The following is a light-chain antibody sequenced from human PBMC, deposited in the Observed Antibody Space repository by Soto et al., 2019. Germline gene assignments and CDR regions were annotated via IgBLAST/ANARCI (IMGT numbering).Light chain of an antibody. CDR1: SSNIGAGYD. Sequence: QSVLTQPPSMSGAPGQRVTISCTGSSSNIGAGYDVHWYQQHPGTAPKLLIFDNNNRPSGVPDRFSGSKSDTSASLAITGRQADDEADYYCQAFDTSLSGFVVFGGGTKLTVL. CDR2: DNN. V-gene: IGLV1-40*01. CDR3: QAFDTSLSGFVV. J-gene: IGLJ2*01.